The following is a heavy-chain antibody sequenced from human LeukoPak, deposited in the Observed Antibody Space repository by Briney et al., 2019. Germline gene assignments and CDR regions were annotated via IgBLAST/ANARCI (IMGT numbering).Heavy chain of an antibody. V-gene: IGHV3-48*04. J-gene: IGHJ4*02. CDR2: ISTTSSTI. Sequence: GGSLRLSCAASGFSLSSYSMNWVRQAPGKGLEWVSFISTTSSTIYYADSVKGRFTISRDNAKNSLYLQMNSLRAEDTAVYYCARDAFGGVIDYFDYWGQGTLVTVSS. D-gene: IGHD3-16*02. CDR3: ARDAFGGVIDYFDY. CDR1: GFSLSSYS.